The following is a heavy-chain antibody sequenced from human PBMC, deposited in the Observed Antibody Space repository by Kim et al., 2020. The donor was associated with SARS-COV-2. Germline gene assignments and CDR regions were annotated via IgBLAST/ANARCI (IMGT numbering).Heavy chain of an antibody. V-gene: IGHV3-48*02. CDR2: ISSSRTTV. Sequence: GGSLRLSCTVSGFNFNSYSMNWVRQAPGKGLEWVSYISSSRTTVYYAGPVRGRFTISRDNTKNSLFLQMNSLRDEDTAVYYCARCPLSMTMIRGMVTTTLHYYYNMDAWDQGTTVTISS. D-gene: IGHD5-18*01. J-gene: IGHJ6*02. CDR1: GFNFNSYS. CDR3: ARCPLSMTMIRGMVTTTLHYYYNMDA.